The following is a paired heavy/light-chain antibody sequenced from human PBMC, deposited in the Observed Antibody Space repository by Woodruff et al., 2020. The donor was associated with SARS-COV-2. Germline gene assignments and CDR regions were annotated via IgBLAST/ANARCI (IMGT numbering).Heavy chain of an antibody. CDR3: ARDGPIVVVTATADSAAFDI. CDR2: ISSSGSTI. V-gene: IGHV3-48*03. Sequence: EVQLVESGGGLVQPGGSLRLSCAASGFTFSSYEMNWVRQAPGKGLEWVSYISSSGSTIYYADSVKGRFTISRDNAKNSLYLQMNSLRAEDTAVYYCARDGPIVVVTATADSAAFDIWGQGTMVTVSS. J-gene: IGHJ3*02. D-gene: IGHD2-21*02. CDR1: GFTFSSYE.
Light chain of an antibody. V-gene: IGKV1D-8*01. CDR1: QGISSY. Sequence: VIWMTQSPSLLSASTGDRVTISCRMSQGISSYLAWYQQKPGKAPELLIYAASTLQSGVPSRFSGSGSGTDFTLTISCLQSEDFATYYCQQYYSFPRTFGQGTKLEIK. CDR3: QQYYSFPRT. CDR2: AAS. J-gene: IGKJ2*01.